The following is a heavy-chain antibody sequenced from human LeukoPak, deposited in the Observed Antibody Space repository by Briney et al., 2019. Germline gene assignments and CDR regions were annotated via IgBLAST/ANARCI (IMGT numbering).Heavy chain of an antibody. CDR3: ARAGWIITSGIDY. CDR2: VYHTGST. J-gene: IGHJ4*02. CDR1: GYSISRGYY. Sequence: SETLSLTCAVSGYSISRGYYWALIRQPPGKGLEWIGTVYHTGSTYYNPSLDSRVTISVDTSKNESSLNLKSVTAADTAVYYCARAGWIITSGIDYWGQGALVTVSS. V-gene: IGHV4-38-2*01. D-gene: IGHD3-10*01.